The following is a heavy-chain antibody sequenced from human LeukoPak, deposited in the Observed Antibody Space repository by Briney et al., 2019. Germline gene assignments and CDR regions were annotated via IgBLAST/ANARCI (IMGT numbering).Heavy chain of an antibody. D-gene: IGHD3-3*01. J-gene: IGHJ4*02. CDR3: ARGGTIFGVVTPDY. Sequence: PSETLSLTCTVSGGSISSYYWSWIRQPPGKGLEWIGYIYYSGSTNYSPSLKSRVTISVDTSKNQFSLKLSSVTAADTAVYYCARGGTIFGVVTPDYWGQGTLVTVSS. CDR2: IYYSGST. V-gene: IGHV4-59*01. CDR1: GGSISSYY.